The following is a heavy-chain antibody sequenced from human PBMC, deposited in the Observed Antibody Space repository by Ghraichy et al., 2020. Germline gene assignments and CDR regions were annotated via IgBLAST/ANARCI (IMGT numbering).Heavy chain of an antibody. CDR1: GFTFSSYA. J-gene: IGHJ2*01. V-gene: IGHV3-23*01. D-gene: IGHD2-21*02. Sequence: GGSLRLSCAASGFTFSSYAMSWVRQAPGKGLEWVSAISGSGGSTYYADSVKGRFTISRDNSKNTLYLQMNSLRAEDTAVYYCAKVGDCEGLYWYFDLWGRGNLVTVSS. CDR2: ISGSGGST. CDR3: AKVGDCEGLYWYFDL.